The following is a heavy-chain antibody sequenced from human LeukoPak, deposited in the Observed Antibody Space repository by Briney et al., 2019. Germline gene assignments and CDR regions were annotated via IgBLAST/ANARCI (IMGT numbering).Heavy chain of an antibody. CDR3: ARELTYYDFWSGYYGFDY. CDR2: INPNSGGT. J-gene: IGHJ4*02. V-gene: IGHV1-2*06. CDR1: GYTFTGYC. Sequence: GASVKVSCKASGYTFTGYCMHWVRQAPGQGLEWMGRINPNSGGTNYAQKFQGRVTMTRDTSISTAYMELSRLRSDDTAVYYCARELTYYDFWSGYYGFDYWGQGTLVTVSS. D-gene: IGHD3-3*01.